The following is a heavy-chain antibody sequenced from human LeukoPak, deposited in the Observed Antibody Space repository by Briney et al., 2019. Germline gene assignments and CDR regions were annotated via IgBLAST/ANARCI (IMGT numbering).Heavy chain of an antibody. V-gene: IGHV3-53*01. J-gene: IGHJ5*02. D-gene: IGHD3-3*01. CDR1: GFTVSSNY. CDR3: ARLLSSPTIFGNNWFDP. Sequence: GGSLRLSCAASGFTVSSNYMSWVRQAPGKGLEWVSVIYSGGSTYYADSVKGRFTISRDNSKNTLYLQMNNLRAEDTAVYYCARLLSSPTIFGNNWFDPWGQGTLVTVSS. CDR2: IYSGGST.